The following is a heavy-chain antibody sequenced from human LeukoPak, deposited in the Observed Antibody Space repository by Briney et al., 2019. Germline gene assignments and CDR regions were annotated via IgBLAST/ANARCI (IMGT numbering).Heavy chain of an antibody. D-gene: IGHD6-19*01. CDR3: AKGRSGWHWFDL. J-gene: IGHJ5*02. Sequence: GGSLRLSCAASGFTFDDYAMHWVRQAPGKGLEWVSLISGDSGYTYYTDSVKGRFTISRDNRKNSLYLQMNSLRTEDTALYYCAKGRSGWHWFDLWGQGTLVTVSS. CDR2: ISGDSGYT. CDR1: GFTFDDYA. V-gene: IGHV3-43*02.